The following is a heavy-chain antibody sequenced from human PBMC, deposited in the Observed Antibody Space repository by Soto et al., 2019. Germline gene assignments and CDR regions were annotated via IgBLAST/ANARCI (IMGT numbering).Heavy chain of an antibody. Sequence: PSETLSLTCTVSGGSISSGGYYWSWIRQHPGKGLEWIGYIYYSGSTYYNPSLKSRVTISVDTSKNQFSLKLSSVTAADTAVYYCARGYNWNDKQIDYWGQGTLVTVSS. CDR1: GGSISSGGYY. V-gene: IGHV4-31*03. CDR2: IYYSGST. J-gene: IGHJ4*02. D-gene: IGHD1-20*01. CDR3: ARGYNWNDKQIDY.